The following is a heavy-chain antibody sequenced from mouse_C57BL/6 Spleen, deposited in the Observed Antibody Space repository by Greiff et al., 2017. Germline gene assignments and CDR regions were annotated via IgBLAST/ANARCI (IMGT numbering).Heavy chain of an antibody. CDR1: GFTFSSYA. CDR3: TRRGYGSSYLYAMDY. J-gene: IGHJ4*01. D-gene: IGHD1-1*01. CDR2: ISSGGDYI. V-gene: IGHV5-9-1*02. Sequence: DVQLVESGEGLVKPGGSLKLSCAASGFTFSSYAMSWVRQTPEKRLAWVAYISSGGDYIYYADTVKGRFTISRDNARNTLYLQMSSLKSEDTAMYYCTRRGYGSSYLYAMDYWGQGTSVTVSS.